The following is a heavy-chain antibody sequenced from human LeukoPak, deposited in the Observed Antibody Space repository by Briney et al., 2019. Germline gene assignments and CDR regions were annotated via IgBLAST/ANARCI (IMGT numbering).Heavy chain of an antibody. V-gene: IGHV4-39*01. D-gene: IGHD4-17*01. J-gene: IGHJ4*02. CDR2: IYYSGST. Sequence: SETLSLTCTVSGGSISSSSYYWGWIRQPPGTGVEWVGSIYYSGSTYYNPSLKSRVTISVDTSKNQFSLKLSSVTAADTAVYYCARLVYGDYVFDYWGQGTLVTVSS. CDR3: ARLVYGDYVFDY. CDR1: GGSISSSSYY.